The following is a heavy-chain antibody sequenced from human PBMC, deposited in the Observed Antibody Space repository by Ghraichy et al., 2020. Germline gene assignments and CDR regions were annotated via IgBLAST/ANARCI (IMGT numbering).Heavy chain of an antibody. V-gene: IGHV3-48*02. CDR2: ITSSSSFI. D-gene: IGHD4-23*01. CDR1: GFTFGSYS. J-gene: IGHJ6*02. Sequence: GSLRLSCVGSGFTFGSYSMNWVRQSPGKGLEWVSYITSSSSFISYADSVKGRFTISRDNAHNSLYLQVNSLRDEDTAVYFCARGSKVVRFFYYDGMDVWGQGTTVTVSS. CDR3: ARGSKVVRFFYYDGMDV.